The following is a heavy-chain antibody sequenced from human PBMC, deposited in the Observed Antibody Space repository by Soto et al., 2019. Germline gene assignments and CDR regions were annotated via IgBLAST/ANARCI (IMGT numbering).Heavy chain of an antibody. D-gene: IGHD3-10*01. CDR1: GYTFTSYG. CDR3: ARDGALVLWFGELFLPLDY. CDR2: ISAYNGNT. Sequence: QVQLVQSGAEVKKPGASVKVSCKASGYTFTSYGISWVRQAPGQGLEWMGWISAYNGNTNYAQKHQGRVTMTTDQSTSTAYMELRSLGSDDTAVYYCARDGALVLWFGELFLPLDYWGQGTLVTGSS. V-gene: IGHV1-18*01. J-gene: IGHJ4*02.